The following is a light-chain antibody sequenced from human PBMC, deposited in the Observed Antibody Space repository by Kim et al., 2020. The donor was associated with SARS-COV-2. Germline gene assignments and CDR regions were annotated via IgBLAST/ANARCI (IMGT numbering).Light chain of an antibody. CDR2: DVS. V-gene: IGLV2-14*03. CDR1: SSDVGGYNY. Sequence: SALTHPASVSGSPGQSITISCTGTSSDVGGYNYVSWYQQHPGKAPKLMIYDVSNRPSGVSNRFSGSKSGNTASLTISGLQAEDEADYYCSSYTSSSTLDVFGTGTKVTVL. J-gene: IGLJ1*01. CDR3: SSYTSSSTLDV.